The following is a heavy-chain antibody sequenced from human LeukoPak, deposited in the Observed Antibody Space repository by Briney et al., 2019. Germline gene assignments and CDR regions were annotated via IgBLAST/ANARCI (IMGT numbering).Heavy chain of an antibody. CDR1: GYTFTGYY. Sequence: ASVKVSCKASGYTFTGYYMHWVRQAPGQGLEWMGWINPNSGGTNYAQKFQGWVTMTRDTSISTAYMELSRLRSDDKAVYYCARGHLYYDFWSGYYPFDYWGQGTLVTVSS. J-gene: IGHJ4*02. CDR2: INPNSGGT. D-gene: IGHD3-3*01. V-gene: IGHV1-2*04. CDR3: ARGHLYYDFWSGYYPFDY.